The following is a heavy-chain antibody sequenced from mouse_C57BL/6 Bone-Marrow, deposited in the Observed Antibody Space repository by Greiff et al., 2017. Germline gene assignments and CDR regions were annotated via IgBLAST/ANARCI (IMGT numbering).Heavy chain of an antibody. Sequence: VQLQQPGAELVRPGTSVKLSCKASGYTFTSYWMHWVKQRPGQGLEWIGVIVPSDSYTNYNQKFKGKATLTVDTSSSTAYMQLSSLTSEDSAVYYCSREEDSFAYWGQGTLVTVSA. V-gene: IGHV1-59*01. CDR2: IVPSDSYT. J-gene: IGHJ3*01. CDR1: GYTFTSYW. CDR3: SREEDSFAY.